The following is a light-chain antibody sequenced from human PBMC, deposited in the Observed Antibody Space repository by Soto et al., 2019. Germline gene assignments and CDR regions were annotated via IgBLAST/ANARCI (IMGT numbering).Light chain of an antibody. CDR3: LQYGRPDP. V-gene: IGKV1-9*01. Sequence: IQLPQSTSTQPECVGDRVTITCRASQGISSYLARYQQKPGKAPKLLIYAASTLQSEVPSRFSGRGSGTDFTLSISRQEPEDVAGDYWLQYGRPDPFGQGTKVDNK. CDR1: QGISSY. CDR2: AAS. J-gene: IGKJ1*01.